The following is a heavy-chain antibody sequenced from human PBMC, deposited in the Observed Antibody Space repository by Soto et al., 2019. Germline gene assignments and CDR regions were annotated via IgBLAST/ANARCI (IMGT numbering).Heavy chain of an antibody. CDR1: GYTFINYG. D-gene: IGHD1-26*01. J-gene: IGHJ5*02. V-gene: IGHV1-18*01. Sequence: QLVQSGVEVKKPGASVRVSCKASGYTFINYGISWVRQAPGQGLEWMGWISGYDGGTNYAQRYQGRVTMTTDTSTNTAYMELTSLTSYDAAGYYCARDWDDIRQIKCFDPLGQGTLVTVSS. CDR3: ARDWDDIRQIKCFDP. CDR2: ISGYDGGT.